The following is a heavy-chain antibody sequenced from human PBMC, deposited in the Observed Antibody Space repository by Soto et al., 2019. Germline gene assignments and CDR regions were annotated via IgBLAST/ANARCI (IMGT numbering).Heavy chain of an antibody. J-gene: IGHJ4*02. CDR1: GGTFSTYS. Sequence: QVQLVQSGAEVREPGSSVKVSCRVSGGTFSTYSLNWVRHAPGEGLEWMGGIIPMYHKPKYAQNFEGRVIISADESTSTAYMDLSSLRSEDTAVYYCARDADTAGIGPLWGQGTLVTVSS. D-gene: IGHD5-18*01. V-gene: IGHV1-69*01. CDR2: IIPMYHKP. CDR3: ARDADTAGIGPL.